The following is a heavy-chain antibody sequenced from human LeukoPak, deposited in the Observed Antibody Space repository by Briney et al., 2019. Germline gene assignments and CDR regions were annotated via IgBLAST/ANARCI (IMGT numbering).Heavy chain of an antibody. CDR2: IHHSGST. J-gene: IGHJ4*02. CDR1: GGSLSGYY. D-gene: IGHD3-10*01. Sequence: SETLPLTCEVYGGSLSGYYWSWIRQPPGKGLEWIGEIHHSGSTTYNPSLKSRVTISVDTSKNQFSLKLSSVTAADTAVYYCARRRHYYGSGRPFDYWGQGTLVTVSS. V-gene: IGHV4-34*01. CDR3: ARRRHYYGSGRPFDY.